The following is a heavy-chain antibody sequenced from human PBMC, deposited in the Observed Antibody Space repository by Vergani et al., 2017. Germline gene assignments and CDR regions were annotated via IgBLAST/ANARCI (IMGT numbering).Heavy chain of an antibody. CDR2: ISSSSSPI. Sequence: EVQLVESGGGLVQPGGSLRLSCAASGFTFSTYSMSWVRQTPGKGLEWVSYISSSSSPIYYADSVKGRFTISRDNAKNSLYLQMNSLRAEDTAVYYCARLAVPTGMAWYYYYMGVWGKGTTVTVSS. CDR1: GFTFSTYS. CDR3: ARLAVPTGMAWYYYYMGV. D-gene: IGHD2-2*01. J-gene: IGHJ6*03. V-gene: IGHV3-48*01.